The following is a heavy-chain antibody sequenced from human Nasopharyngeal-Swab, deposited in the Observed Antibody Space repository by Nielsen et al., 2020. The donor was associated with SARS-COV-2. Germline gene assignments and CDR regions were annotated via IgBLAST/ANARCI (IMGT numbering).Heavy chain of an antibody. CDR2: ISSSGSTI. Sequence: GRQAPGKGLEWVSYISSSGSTIYYADSVKGRFTISRDNAKNSLYLQMNSLRAEDTAVYYCAIDSSGYFDYWGQGTLVTVSS. CDR3: AIDSSGYFDY. D-gene: IGHD3-22*01. J-gene: IGHJ4*02. V-gene: IGHV3-48*03.